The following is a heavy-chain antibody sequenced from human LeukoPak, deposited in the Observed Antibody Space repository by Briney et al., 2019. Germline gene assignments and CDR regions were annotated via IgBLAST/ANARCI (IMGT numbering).Heavy chain of an antibody. Sequence: GGSLRLSCAASGFTFSSYAMSWVRQAPGKGLEWVSAISGSGGRTYYTDSVKGRFTISRDNSKNTLYLQMNSLRAEDTAVYYCAKVFRKDGDFHPFDYWGQGTLVTVSS. V-gene: IGHV3-23*01. CDR3: AKVFRKDGDFHPFDY. CDR1: GFTFSSYA. J-gene: IGHJ4*02. D-gene: IGHD4-17*01. CDR2: ISGSGGRT.